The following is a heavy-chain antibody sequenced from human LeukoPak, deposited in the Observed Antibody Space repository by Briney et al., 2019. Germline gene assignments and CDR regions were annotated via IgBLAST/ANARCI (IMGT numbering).Heavy chain of an antibody. J-gene: IGHJ4*02. CDR1: GYSFTSYW. V-gene: IGHV5-51*01. D-gene: IGHD5-18*01. CDR2: IYPGDSDT. CDR3: ARRLRGYSYGRHLPDYYFDY. Sequence: GESLKISCKGSGYSFTSYWIGWVRPMPGKGLEWMGIIYPGDSDTRYSPSFQGQVTISADKSISTAYLQWSSLKASDTAMYYCARRLRGYSYGRHLPDYYFDYWGQGTLVTVSS.